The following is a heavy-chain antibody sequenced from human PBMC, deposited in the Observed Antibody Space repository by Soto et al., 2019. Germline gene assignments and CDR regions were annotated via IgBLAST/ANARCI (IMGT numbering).Heavy chain of an antibody. V-gene: IGHV4-59*01. CDR3: ARGTVTLLGYYYGMDV. J-gene: IGHJ6*02. CDR1: GGSLRSYY. Sequence: PGATLSLPCTVSGGSLRSYYWSWIRQPPVKGLEWIGYIYYSGSTNYNPYLKSRVTISVDTSKNQFSLKLSSVTAADTAVYYCARGTVTLLGYYYGMDVWGQGTTVTVSS. CDR2: IYYSGST. D-gene: IGHD4-17*01.